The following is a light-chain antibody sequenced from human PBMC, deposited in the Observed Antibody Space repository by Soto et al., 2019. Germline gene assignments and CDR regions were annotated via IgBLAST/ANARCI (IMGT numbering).Light chain of an antibody. Sequence: DIQLTQSPSFLSASVGDRVSITCRASQGITSFLAWYQQIPGKAPKLLIYTASTLQSGVPPRFSGSGSGTEFTLPIRSRQPEDFGTYYCQQLNSYPLTFGGGTRVAIK. J-gene: IGKJ4*01. CDR2: TAS. CDR3: QQLNSYPLT. CDR1: QGITSF. V-gene: IGKV1-9*01.